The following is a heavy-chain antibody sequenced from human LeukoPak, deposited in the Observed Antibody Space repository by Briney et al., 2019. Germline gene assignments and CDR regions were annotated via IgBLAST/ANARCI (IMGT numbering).Heavy chain of an antibody. D-gene: IGHD3-22*01. V-gene: IGHV1-2*02. CDR1: GYTFTGYY. CDR2: INPNSGGT. J-gene: IGHJ4*02. CDR3: AGRHYYDSSGFDY. Sequence: ASVKVSCKASGYTFTGYYMHWVRQAPGQGLEWMGWINPNSGGTNYAQKFQGRVTMTRDTSISTAYMELSRLRSDDTAVYYCAGRHYYDSSGFDYWGQGTLVTVSS.